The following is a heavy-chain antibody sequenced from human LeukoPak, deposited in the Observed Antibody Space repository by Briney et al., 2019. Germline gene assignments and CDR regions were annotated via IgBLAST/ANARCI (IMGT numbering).Heavy chain of an antibody. CDR3: ARETPRRGETRDGYR. Sequence: GPLRLSCEASGFNFKKHWKNRGRQVPGKGPECLANHKEDGSETYYADSVKGRFTISRDNPKNLLFLQINSLRVEDTAVYYCARETPRRGETRDGYRWGQGTLVTVSS. V-gene: IGHV3-7*01. CDR1: GFNFKKHW. D-gene: IGHD5-24*01. J-gene: IGHJ4*02. CDR2: HKEDGSET.